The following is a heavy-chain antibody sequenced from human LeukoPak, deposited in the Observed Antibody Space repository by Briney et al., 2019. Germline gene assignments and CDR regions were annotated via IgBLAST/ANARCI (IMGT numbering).Heavy chain of an antibody. CDR2: MYYTGRT. Sequence: SDTLTLTCTPSGGSITGDYWTWIRKPPGKRLEGPGFMYYTGRTISNPSINRQIIISIDTSNNHFSLKLSSLTAADTAVYYCARLLDYDNSGYPDTFDIWGQGTMVTVSS. J-gene: IGHJ3*02. CDR1: GGSITGDY. CDR3: ARLLDYDNSGYPDTFDI. V-gene: IGHV4-59*01. D-gene: IGHD3-22*01.